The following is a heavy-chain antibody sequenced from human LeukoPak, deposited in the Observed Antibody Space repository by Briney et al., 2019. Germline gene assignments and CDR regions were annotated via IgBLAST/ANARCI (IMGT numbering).Heavy chain of an antibody. J-gene: IGHJ6*03. CDR3: ARVLRLERPYYYYYMDV. CDR2: ISASGSST. Sequence: PGGSLRLSCAASGFTFSDYAMSWIRQAPGKGLEWVSAISASGSSTYYADSVKGRFTISRDSSKNTLYLQMNSLRAEDTALYHCARVLRLERPYYYYYMDVWGKGTTVSISS. D-gene: IGHD1-1*01. V-gene: IGHV3-23*01. CDR1: GFTFSDYA.